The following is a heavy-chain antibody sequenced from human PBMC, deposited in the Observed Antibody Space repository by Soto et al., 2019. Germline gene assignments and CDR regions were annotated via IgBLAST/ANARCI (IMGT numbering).Heavy chain of an antibody. CDR2: ISYDGSNK. CDR3: ANELDDGVYYYYGMYV. D-gene: IGHD1-1*01. Sequence: QVQLVESGGGVVQPGRSLRLYCAASGVTFSSYGMHWVRQAPGKGLEWVAGISYDGSNKYYADSVKGRFTISRDKSKNTLNLQMNSLRAEDTAVYYCANELDDGVYYYYGMYVWGQGTTVTVSS. CDR1: GVTFSSYG. J-gene: IGHJ6*02. V-gene: IGHV3-30*18.